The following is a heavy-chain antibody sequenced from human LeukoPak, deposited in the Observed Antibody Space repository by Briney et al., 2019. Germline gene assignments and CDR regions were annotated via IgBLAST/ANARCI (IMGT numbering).Heavy chain of an antibody. CDR3: TRGGLGTVTTPIPY. CDR2: IYHSGST. J-gene: IGHJ4*02. D-gene: IGHD4-17*01. V-gene: IGHV4-30-2*05. Sequence: SETLSLTCAVSGGSISSGGYSWSWIRQPPGKGLEWIGYIYHSGSTYYNPSLKSRVTISVDTSKNQFSLKLSAVTAADTAVYYCTRGGLGTVTTPIPYWGQGTLVTVSS. CDR1: GGSISSGGYS.